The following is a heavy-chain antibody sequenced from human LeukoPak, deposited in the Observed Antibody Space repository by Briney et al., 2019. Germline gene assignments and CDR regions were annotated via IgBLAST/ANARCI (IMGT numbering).Heavy chain of an antibody. J-gene: IGHJ4*02. D-gene: IGHD6-25*01. Sequence: TGGSLRLSCAASGFTFSSYAMSWVPQAPGKGLEWVSAISGGGGSTYYADSVKGRLTISRDNSKNTLYLQMNSLRAEDTAVYYCAKSSKAAPNYYFDYWGQGALVTVSS. CDR1: GFTFSSYA. V-gene: IGHV3-23*01. CDR2: ISGGGGST. CDR3: AKSSKAAPNYYFDY.